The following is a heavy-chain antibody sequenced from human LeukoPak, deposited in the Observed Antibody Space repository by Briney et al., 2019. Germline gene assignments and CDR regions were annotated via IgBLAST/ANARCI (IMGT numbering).Heavy chain of an antibody. D-gene: IGHD6-13*01. Sequence: SETLSLTCTVSGVSISSSNYYWAWIRQPPGRGLEWIATIFYTGATYYNPSLKSRVTISIDTSKNQFSLKLSSVTAADTSVYFCARQGPGISPTGFDPWGQGTLVTVSS. V-gene: IGHV4-39*01. J-gene: IGHJ5*02. CDR1: GVSISSSNYY. CDR3: ARQGPGISPTGFDP. CDR2: IFYTGAT.